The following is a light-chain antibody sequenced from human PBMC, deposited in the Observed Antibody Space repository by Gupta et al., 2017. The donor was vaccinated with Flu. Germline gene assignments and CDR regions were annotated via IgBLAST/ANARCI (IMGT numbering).Light chain of an antibody. V-gene: IGKV3-20*01. J-gene: IGKJ3*01. CDR1: QSFSSSY. CDR2: GES. Sequence: ARATVSCRASQSFSSSYLAWYQQKPGQAPRLLIYGESSRATGIPDRFSGSGSGTDFTLTISRLEPEDFAVYYCQHYGNSLFTFGPGTKVDIK. CDR3: QHYGNSLFT.